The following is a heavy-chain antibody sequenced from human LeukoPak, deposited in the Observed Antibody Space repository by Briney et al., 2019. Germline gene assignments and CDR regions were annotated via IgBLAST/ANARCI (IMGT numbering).Heavy chain of an antibody. J-gene: IGHJ4*02. Sequence: PGGSLRLSCAASGFTFSSYAMSWVRQAPGKGLEWVSAISGSGGSTYYADSVKGRFTISRDNSKNTLYLQMNSLRAEDTAVYYCAKDANYYDSSGYSGFDYWGQGTLVTVSS. D-gene: IGHD3-22*01. V-gene: IGHV3-23*01. CDR2: ISGSGGST. CDR1: GFTFSSYA. CDR3: AKDANYYDSSGYSGFDY.